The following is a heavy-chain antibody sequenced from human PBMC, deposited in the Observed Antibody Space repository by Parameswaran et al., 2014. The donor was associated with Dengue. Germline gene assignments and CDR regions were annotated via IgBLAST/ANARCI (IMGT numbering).Heavy chain of an antibody. V-gene: IGHV1-69*04. CDR2: IIPILGIA. D-gene: IGHD3-10*01. CDR3: AREVGDLTDYYYYYYMDV. J-gene: IGHJ6*03. Sequence: WVRQAPGQGLEWMGRIIPILGIANYAQKFQGRVTITADKSTSTAYMELSSLRSEDTAVYYCAREVGDLTDYYYYYYMDVWGKGTTVTVSS.